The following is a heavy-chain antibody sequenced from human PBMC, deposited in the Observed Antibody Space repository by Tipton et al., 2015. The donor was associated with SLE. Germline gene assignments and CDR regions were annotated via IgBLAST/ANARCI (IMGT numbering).Heavy chain of an antibody. Sequence: TLSLTCTVSGGSIRSYYWGWIRQPPGKGLEWIGNMYHSGTTSYNPSLKSRVTMSVDTSKTQFSLNLSSVTAADTAVYYCARVSSFWVAADGRGYNWFDPWGRGTLVTVSS. J-gene: IGHJ5*02. CDR3: ARVSSFWVAADGRGYNWFDP. CDR2: MYHSGTT. CDR1: GGSIRSYY. D-gene: IGHD2-15*01. V-gene: IGHV4-59*04.